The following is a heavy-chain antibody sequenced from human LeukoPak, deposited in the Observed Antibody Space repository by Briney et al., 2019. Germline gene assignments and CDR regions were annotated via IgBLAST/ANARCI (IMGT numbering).Heavy chain of an antibody. J-gene: IGHJ4*02. D-gene: IGHD3-22*01. CDR3: ARYNYYDSSGYYSSFDY. CDR1: GGSISSGGYY. V-gene: IGHV4-31*03. CDR2: IYYSGST. Sequence: SQTLSLTCTVSGGSISSGGYYWSWIRQHPGKGLEWIGYIYYSGSTYYNPSLKSRVTISVDTSKNQFSLKLSSVTAADTAVYYCARYNYYDSSGYYSSFDYWGQGTLVTVSS.